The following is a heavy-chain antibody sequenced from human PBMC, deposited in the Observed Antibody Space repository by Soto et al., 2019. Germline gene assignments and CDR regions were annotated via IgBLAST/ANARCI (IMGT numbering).Heavy chain of an antibody. J-gene: IGHJ4*02. CDR1: GGSISSSSYY. Sequence: LSLTCTVSGGSISSSSYYWGWIRQPPGKGLEWIGSIYYSGTTYYNPSLKSRVTISVDTSKNQFSLKLSSVTAADTAVYYCARHRGYYDILTGYYTELNFDYWGQGTLVTVS. D-gene: IGHD3-9*01. CDR2: IYYSGTT. CDR3: ARHRGYYDILTGYYTELNFDY. V-gene: IGHV4-39*01.